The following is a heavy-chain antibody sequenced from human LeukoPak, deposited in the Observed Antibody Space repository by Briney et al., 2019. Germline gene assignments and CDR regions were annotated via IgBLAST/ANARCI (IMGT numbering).Heavy chain of an antibody. J-gene: IGHJ4*02. CDR1: GFTFSSYE. CDR3: ATDLGSSRPNF. V-gene: IGHV3-48*03. Sequence: HPGGSLRLSCVVSGFTFSSYEMNWVRQAPGKGLEWVSYMSSSGDNIHYADSVKGRFTISRDNAKNSLYLQMNSLRAEDTAVYYCATDLGSSRPNFWGQGILVTVSS. D-gene: IGHD6-13*01. CDR2: MSSSGDNI.